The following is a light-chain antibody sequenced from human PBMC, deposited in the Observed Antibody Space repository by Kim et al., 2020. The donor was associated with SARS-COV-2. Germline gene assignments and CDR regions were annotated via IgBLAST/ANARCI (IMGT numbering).Light chain of an antibody. CDR1: SSDVGAYDY. V-gene: IGLV2-14*04. Sequence: GRSITISCTGTSSDVGAYDYVSWYQQHPGKGPKLMIFDVNKRPSGVSDRLSGSKSGNTASLTISGLQADDEADYYCSSYTSSSTFGFGTGTKVTVL. J-gene: IGLJ1*01. CDR2: DVN. CDR3: SSYTSSSTFG.